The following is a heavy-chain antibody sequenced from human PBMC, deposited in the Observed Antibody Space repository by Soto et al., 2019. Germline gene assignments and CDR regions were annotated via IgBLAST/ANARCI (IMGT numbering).Heavy chain of an antibody. CDR3: ARGLGLDFDY. CDR2: INHSGST. V-gene: IGHV4-34*01. Sequence: PSETPSLTCAVYGGSFSGYYWSWIRQPPGKGLEWIGEINHSGSTNYNPSLKRRVTISVDTSKNQFSLKLSSVTAADTAVYYCARGLGLDFDYWGQGTLVTVSS. D-gene: IGHD7-27*01. J-gene: IGHJ4*02. CDR1: GGSFSGYY.